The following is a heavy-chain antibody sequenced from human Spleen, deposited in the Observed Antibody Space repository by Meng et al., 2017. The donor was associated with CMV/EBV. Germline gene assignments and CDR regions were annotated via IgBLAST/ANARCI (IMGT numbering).Heavy chain of an antibody. CDR3: YQLLPYFDY. D-gene: IGHD2-2*01. CDR2: ISAGGGST. CDR1: GFTFSSYA. J-gene: IGHJ4*02. V-gene: IGHV3-23*01. Sequence: LRFSCAASGFTFSSYAMSWVRKAPGKGLEWVSAISAGGGSTYYADSVKGRFTISRDNSKNTLFLQMNSLRAEDTAVYFCYQLLPYFDYWGQGTLVTVSS.